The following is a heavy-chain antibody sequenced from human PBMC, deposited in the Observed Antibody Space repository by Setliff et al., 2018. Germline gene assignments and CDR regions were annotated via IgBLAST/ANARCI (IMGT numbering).Heavy chain of an antibody. V-gene: IGHV3-48*03. J-gene: IGHJ6*02. CDR2: THIDGITV. CDR1: GFSFSRYE. D-gene: IGHD2-15*01. Sequence: GGSLRLSCAASGFSFSRYEMIWVRQAPGKGLEWVSKTHIDGITVYSDSVKGRSIIYRDNARNSLQLQMNSLRAEDTAIYFCARRLPYYGMDVWGQGTTVTVSS. CDR3: ARRLPYYGMDV.